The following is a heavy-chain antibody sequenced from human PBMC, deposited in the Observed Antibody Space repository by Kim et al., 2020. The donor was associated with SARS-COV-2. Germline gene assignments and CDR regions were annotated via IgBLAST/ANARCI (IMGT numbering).Heavy chain of an antibody. V-gene: IGHV4-34*01. CDR2: INHSGST. CDR3: ASAHPYYDSTQGDY. J-gene: IGHJ4*02. D-gene: IGHD3-22*01. Sequence: SETLSLTCAVYGGSFSGYYWSWIRQPPGKGLEWIGEINHSGSTNYNPSLKSRVTISVDTSKNQFSLKLSSVTAADTAVYYCASAHPYYDSTQGDYWGQGTLVTVSS. CDR1: GGSFSGYY.